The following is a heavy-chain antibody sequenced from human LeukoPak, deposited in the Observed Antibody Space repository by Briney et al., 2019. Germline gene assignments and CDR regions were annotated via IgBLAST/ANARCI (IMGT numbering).Heavy chain of an antibody. V-gene: IGHV1-24*01. CDR3: ATDRGKWFGESISYY. CDR1: GYTLTELS. D-gene: IGHD3-10*01. Sequence: ASVKVSCMVSGYTLTELSMHWVRQAPGKGLEWMGGFDPEDGETIYAQKFQGRVTMTEDTSTDTAYMELSSLRSEDTAVYYCATDRGKWFGESISYYWGQGTLVTVSS. J-gene: IGHJ4*02. CDR2: FDPEDGET.